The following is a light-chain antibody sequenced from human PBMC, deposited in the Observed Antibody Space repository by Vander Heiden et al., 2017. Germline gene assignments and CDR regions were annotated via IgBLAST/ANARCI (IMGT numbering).Light chain of an antibody. CDR2: EVD. J-gene: IGLJ1*01. Sequence: QPALTQPPPASGSPGQSVTISCTGTTTDVGTYHFVSWYQHHPGKAPKLIIYEVDKRPSGVPDRFSGSKSGNTASLTVSGLQTEDEADYYCTSYAARNNYVFGSGTKITVL. CDR3: TSYAARNNYV. V-gene: IGLV2-8*01. CDR1: TTDVGTYHF.